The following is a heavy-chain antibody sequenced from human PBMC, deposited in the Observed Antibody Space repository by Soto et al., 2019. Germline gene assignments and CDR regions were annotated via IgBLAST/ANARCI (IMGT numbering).Heavy chain of an antibody. J-gene: IGHJ4*02. CDR2: INSDGSST. CDR3: ARDGLLCFGETIN. D-gene: IGHD3-10*01. Sequence: EVQLVESGGGLVQPGGSLRLSCAASGFTFSSYWMHWVRQAPGKGLVWVSRINSDGSSTSYADSVKGRFTISRDTAKNPLYLQMNSLRAEDTAVYYCARDGLLCFGETINWGQGTLVTVSS. V-gene: IGHV3-74*01. CDR1: GFTFSSYW.